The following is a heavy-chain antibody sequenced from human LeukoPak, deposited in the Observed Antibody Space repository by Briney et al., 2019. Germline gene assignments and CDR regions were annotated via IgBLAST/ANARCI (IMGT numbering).Heavy chain of an antibody. CDR2: MQSSGNS. J-gene: IGHJ4*02. D-gene: IGHD5-18*01. CDR3: ARGKQHSYGRYFDH. V-gene: IGHV4-59*01. Sequence: SETVSLTCSVSGDSISTYHWNWIRKPPGKGLEWIGYMQSSGNSKYNPSLRSRVTMFVDTSKSQVALILSSVTAADTAVYYCARGKQHSYGRYFDHWGQGALVTVSS. CDR1: GDSISTYH.